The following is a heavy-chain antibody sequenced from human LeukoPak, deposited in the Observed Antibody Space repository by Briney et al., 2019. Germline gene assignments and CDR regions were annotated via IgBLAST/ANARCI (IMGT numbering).Heavy chain of an antibody. D-gene: IGHD5-18*01. V-gene: IGHV3-9*01. J-gene: IGHJ6*02. CDR2: ISWNSGSI. CDR1: GFTFDDYA. Sequence: GGSLRLSCAASGFTFDDYAMHWVRQAPGKGLEWVSGISWNSGSIGYADSVKGRFTISRDNAKNSLYLQMNSLRAEDTAVYYCARRDTAMVRYDRYYYYYGMDVWGQGTTVTVSS. CDR3: ARRDTAMVRYDRYYYYYGMDV.